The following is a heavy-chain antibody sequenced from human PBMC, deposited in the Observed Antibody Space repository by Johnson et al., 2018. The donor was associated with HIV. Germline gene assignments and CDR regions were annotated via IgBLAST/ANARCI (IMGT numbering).Heavy chain of an antibody. V-gene: IGHV3-33*06. D-gene: IGHD6-13*01. CDR1: GFTFSTYG. CDR2: MWHDGSNN. J-gene: IGHJ3*02. CDR3: AKDWAAAGMDAFNI. Sequence: QVQLVESGGGVVQPGRSLRLSCAAPGFTFSTYGMHWVRQAPGPGLAWVAVMWHDGSNNYYAGSVKGRFTISRYHSKNTLYLQMNSLRVEDTALYYCAKDWAAAGMDAFNIWGQWTVVTVSS.